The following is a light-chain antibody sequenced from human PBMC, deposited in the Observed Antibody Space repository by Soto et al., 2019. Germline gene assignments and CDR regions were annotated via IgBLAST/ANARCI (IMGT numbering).Light chain of an antibody. CDR2: GAS. J-gene: IGKJ4*01. CDR3: QQYGNLPLT. V-gene: IGKV3-20*01. CDR1: QSVSSNY. Sequence: EIVLTQSPGILSLSPGERATLSCRAXQSVSSNYLAWHQQKPGQAPRLVIYGASSRATGIPDRFSGSGSGTDFTLTISRLEPEDFAVYYCQQYGNLPLTFGGGTKVEVK.